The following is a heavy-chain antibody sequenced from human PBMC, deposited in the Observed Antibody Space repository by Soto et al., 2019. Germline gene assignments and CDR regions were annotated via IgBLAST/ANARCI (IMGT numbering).Heavy chain of an antibody. CDR3: ARDSGYGWGNPVNQYLDS. J-gene: IGHJ4*03. CDR2: IKYDGREK. CDR1: GFTFGSYL. D-gene: IGHD3-10*01. Sequence: PGGSLRLSFAASGFTFGSYLMSWVRQAPVKGLAWVATIKYDGREKKYVDSVKGRFTTSRDNAKNSLYLQMDSLRAEDTAVYYCARDSGYGWGNPVNQYLDSCGHGNQIAVSS. V-gene: IGHV3-7*01.